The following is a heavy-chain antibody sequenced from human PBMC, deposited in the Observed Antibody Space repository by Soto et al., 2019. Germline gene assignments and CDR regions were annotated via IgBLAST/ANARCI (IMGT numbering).Heavy chain of an antibody. Sequence: GASVKVSCKASEFTFTSSAVQCVRQARGQRLEWIGWIVVGSGNTNYAQKFQERVTITRDMSTSTAYMELSSLRSEDTAVYYCAADAWTVGATTGYWGQGTLVTVSS. V-gene: IGHV1-58*01. D-gene: IGHD1-26*01. CDR3: AADAWTVGATTGY. CDR2: IVVGSGNT. J-gene: IGHJ4*02. CDR1: EFTFTSSA.